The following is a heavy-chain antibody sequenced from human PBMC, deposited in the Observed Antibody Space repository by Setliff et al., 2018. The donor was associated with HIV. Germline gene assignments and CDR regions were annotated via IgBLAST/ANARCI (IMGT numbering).Heavy chain of an antibody. CDR3: AKTSSSSEYYFDY. V-gene: IGHV3-15*01. Sequence: GESLKISCAASGFTFRNAWMTWVRQAPGKGLEWVGRIKSETNGGIIDYAAPVKGRFTISRDDSKNTLYLQMSSLRAEDTAVYYCAKTSSSSEYYFDYWGQGTLVTVSS. CDR2: IKSETNGGII. D-gene: IGHD6-13*01. CDR1: GFTFRNAW. J-gene: IGHJ4*02.